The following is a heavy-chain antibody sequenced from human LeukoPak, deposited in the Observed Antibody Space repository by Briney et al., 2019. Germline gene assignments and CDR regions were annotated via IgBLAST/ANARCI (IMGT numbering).Heavy chain of an antibody. CDR2: INLDGTEE. V-gene: IGHV3-7*01. J-gene: IGHJ4*02. Sequence: PGGSLRPSCAAPGFVFSTYWMTWVRQAPGKGLEWVANINLDGTEEHYVDSSLKGRFTISRDNAKNSLYLQMTSLRVEDTAVYYCASGRHDFLHWGQGTLVTVSS. D-gene: IGHD3/OR15-3a*01. CDR1: GFVFSTYW. CDR3: ASGRHDFLH.